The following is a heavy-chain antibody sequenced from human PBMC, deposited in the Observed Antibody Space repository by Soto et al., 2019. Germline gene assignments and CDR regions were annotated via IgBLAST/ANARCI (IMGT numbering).Heavy chain of an antibody. CDR2: INHSGNT. V-gene: IGHV4-34*01. CDR1: GGSFTSNY. J-gene: IGHJ4*02. CDR3: LSARFDY. Sequence: PSETLSLACVVYGGSFTSNYWTWVRQPPGKGLEWIGEINHSGNTNYNASLKGRVTISVDTSKNQFSLNLSSVTAADTAVYYCLSARFDYWGQGSPVTVSS. D-gene: IGHD6-19*01.